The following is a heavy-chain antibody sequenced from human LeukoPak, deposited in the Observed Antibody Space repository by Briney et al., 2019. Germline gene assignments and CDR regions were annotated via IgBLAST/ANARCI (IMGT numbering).Heavy chain of an antibody. D-gene: IGHD2-8*01. CDR1: GGSISSYY. V-gene: IGHV4-59*08. CDR3: ARSLYLPFDY. Sequence: SETLSLTCTVSGGSISSYYWSWIRQPPGKGLEWIGYIYYSGSTKYNPSLKSRVTISVDTSKNQFSLKLSSVTAADTAVYYCARSLYLPFDYWGQGTLVTVSS. J-gene: IGHJ4*02. CDR2: IYYSGST.